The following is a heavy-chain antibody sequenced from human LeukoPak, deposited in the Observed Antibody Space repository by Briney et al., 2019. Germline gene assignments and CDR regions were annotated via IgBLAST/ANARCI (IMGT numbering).Heavy chain of an antibody. Sequence: SETLSLTCTVSGGSISSSSYYWGWIRQPPGKGLEWIGSIYYSGSTYYNPSLKSRVTISVDTSKNQFSLKLSSVTAAGTAVYYCAGSQWELLLAWFDPWGQGTLVTVSS. J-gene: IGHJ5*02. CDR2: IYYSGST. V-gene: IGHV4-39*01. CDR3: AGSQWELLLAWFDP. D-gene: IGHD1-26*01. CDR1: GGSISSSSYY.